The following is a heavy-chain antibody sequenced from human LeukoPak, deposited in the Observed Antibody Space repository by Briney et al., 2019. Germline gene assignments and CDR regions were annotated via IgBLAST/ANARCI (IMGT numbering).Heavy chain of an antibody. V-gene: IGHV3-48*02. CDR2: ISSSSSTI. D-gene: IGHD6-19*01. CDR3: ARGPMYSSRFAGDY. Sequence: GGSLRLSCAASGFTFSSYTMNCVRQAPGKGLEWVSYISSSSSTIYYADSVKGRFTISRDNAKNSLYLQMNSQRDEDTAVYYCARGPMYSSRFAGDYWGQGTLVTVSS. J-gene: IGHJ4*02. CDR1: GFTFSSYT.